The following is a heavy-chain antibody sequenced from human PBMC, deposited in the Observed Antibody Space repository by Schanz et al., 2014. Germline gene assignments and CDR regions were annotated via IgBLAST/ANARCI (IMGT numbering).Heavy chain of an antibody. Sequence: QVHLVQSGAEVKRPGASVKVSCKASEYSFTSYSMHWVRQAPGQRLEWMGWINTGSGDTKYSQNFQGRVTITRDTSASTAYMELSSLRSDDTAVYYCARDAADFYDILTEDDYWGQGTLVTVSS. CDR2: INTGSGDT. CDR3: ARDAADFYDILTEDDY. D-gene: IGHD3-9*01. CDR1: EYSFTSYS. V-gene: IGHV1-3*04. J-gene: IGHJ4*02.